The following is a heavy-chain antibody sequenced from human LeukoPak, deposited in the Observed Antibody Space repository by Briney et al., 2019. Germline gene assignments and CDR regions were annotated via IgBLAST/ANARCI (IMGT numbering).Heavy chain of an antibody. CDR1: GGSISSSSYY. J-gene: IGHJ2*01. Sequence: SETLSLTCTVSGGSISSSSYYWGWIRQPPGKGLEWIGSFYYSGSTYYNPSLESRVTISVDTSNNQFSLKLSSVTAADTAVYYCASHTSIALGDYWYFDLWGRGTRVTVSS. CDR3: ASHTSIALGDYWYFDL. CDR2: FYYSGST. V-gene: IGHV4-39*01. D-gene: IGHD6-19*01.